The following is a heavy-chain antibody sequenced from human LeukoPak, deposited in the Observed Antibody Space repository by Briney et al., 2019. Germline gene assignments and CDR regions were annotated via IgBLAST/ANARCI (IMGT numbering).Heavy chain of an antibody. V-gene: IGHV4-34*01. CDR3: ARERQGTTGTTGSAFDI. D-gene: IGHD1-1*01. Sequence: SRVTISVDTSKNQFSLTLSSVTAADTAVYYCARERQGTTGTTGSAFDIWGQGTMVTVSS. J-gene: IGHJ3*02.